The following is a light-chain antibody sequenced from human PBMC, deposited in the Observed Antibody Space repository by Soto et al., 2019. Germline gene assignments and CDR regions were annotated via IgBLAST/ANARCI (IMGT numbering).Light chain of an antibody. V-gene: IGKV2-28*01. Sequence: QFPLSSRDPPGEPASKSCRLSQSLLRRSGNNYVDWYLQKPGQAPQLLIYVVSNRASGIPDRFSGSGSGTDFTLKISSVEAEDVGVYYCMQARQSPLTFGQGTRLEIK. CDR1: QSLLRRSGNNY. CDR3: MQARQSPLT. J-gene: IGKJ5*01. CDR2: VVS.